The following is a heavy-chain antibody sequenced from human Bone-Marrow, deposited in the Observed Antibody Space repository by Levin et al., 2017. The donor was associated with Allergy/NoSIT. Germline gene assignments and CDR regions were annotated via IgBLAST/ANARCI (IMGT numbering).Heavy chain of an antibody. CDR1: GFTFSSFG. V-gene: IGHV3-33*01. CDR2: IWSDGNNK. D-gene: IGHD6-13*01. CDR3: ARGSGSSSWNFDY. J-gene: IGHJ4*02. Sequence: PGGSLRLSCGASGFTFSSFGMHWVRQAPGKGLEWVAGIWSDGNNKYYEDSVKGRFTISRDNSKNTLFLQMNSLRAGDTAVYYCARGSGSSSWNFDYWGQGTLVTVSS.